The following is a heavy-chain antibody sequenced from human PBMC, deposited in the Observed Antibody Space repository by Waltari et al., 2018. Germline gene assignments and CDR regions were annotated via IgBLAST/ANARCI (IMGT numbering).Heavy chain of an antibody. D-gene: IGHD3-10*01. V-gene: IGHV4-61*02. CDR1: GGSFSSGRFY. Sequence: QVQLQESGPGVVKPSQTLSLTCTVSGGSFSSGRFYWNWIRQPAGKGLEWIGFIYTSGSTNYNPSLKSRVTISADTSKNQFSLRLTSVTAADTAVYYCAREGGFSYRSEHWGQGALVTVAS. CDR3: AREGGFSYRSEH. J-gene: IGHJ4*02. CDR2: IYTSGST.